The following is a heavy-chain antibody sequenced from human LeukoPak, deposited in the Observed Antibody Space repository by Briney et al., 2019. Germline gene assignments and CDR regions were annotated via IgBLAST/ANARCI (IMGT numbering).Heavy chain of an antibody. Sequence: PGGSLRLSCAASGFTFSSYAMSWVRQAPGKGLEWVSTISGSGDNPYYTDSVKGRFTISRDSSKNTLYLQMDSLRAEDTAIYYCTRPRGGSPPWSFDYWGQGTLVTVSS. V-gene: IGHV3-23*01. CDR2: ISGSGDNP. J-gene: IGHJ4*02. D-gene: IGHD3-16*01. CDR1: GFTFSSYA. CDR3: TRPRGGSPPWSFDY.